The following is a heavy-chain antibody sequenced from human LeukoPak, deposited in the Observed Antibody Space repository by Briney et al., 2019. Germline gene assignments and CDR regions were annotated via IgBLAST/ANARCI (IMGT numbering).Heavy chain of an antibody. Sequence: SQTLSLTCTVSGGSISSGSYYWSWIRQPAGKGLEWIGRIYTSGSTNYNPSLKSRVTISLDTSKNQFSLKLSSVTAADTAVYYCARGRIQLWFNFDYWGQGSLVTISS. CDR1: GGSISSGSYY. CDR3: ARGRIQLWFNFDY. CDR2: IYTSGST. V-gene: IGHV4-61*02. J-gene: IGHJ4*02. D-gene: IGHD5-18*01.